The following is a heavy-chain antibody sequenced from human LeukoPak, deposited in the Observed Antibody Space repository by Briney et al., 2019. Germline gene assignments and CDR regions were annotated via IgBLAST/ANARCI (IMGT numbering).Heavy chain of an antibody. CDR2: INPNSGGT. CDR3: ARIPDIVVVTGNAFDI. J-gene: IGHJ3*02. V-gene: IGHV1-2*02. D-gene: IGHD2-21*02. Sequence: ASVKVSCKASGYTFTGYYMHWVRQAPGQGLEWMGWINPNSGGTNNAQKFQGRVTMARDTSISTAYMELSRLRSDDTAVYYCARIPDIVVVTGNAFDIWGQGTMVTVSS. CDR1: GYTFTGYY.